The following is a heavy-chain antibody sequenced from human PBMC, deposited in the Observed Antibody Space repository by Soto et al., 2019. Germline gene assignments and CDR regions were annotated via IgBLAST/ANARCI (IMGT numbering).Heavy chain of an antibody. D-gene: IGHD2-15*01. CDR3: ARGDREDIAVVIGVRPGEYGVDV. CDR1: GFTFRNYA. V-gene: IGHV3-30-3*01. Sequence: QVQLVESGGGVVQPGRSLRLSCAASGFTFRNYAMHWVRQAPGKGLECVAVISYDGGNKFYRDYVKGRFTISRDNSKNTLYLQINRLGYEDTAVYYCARGDREDIAVVIGVRPGEYGVDVWGQGTTVTVSS. CDR2: ISYDGGNK. J-gene: IGHJ6*02.